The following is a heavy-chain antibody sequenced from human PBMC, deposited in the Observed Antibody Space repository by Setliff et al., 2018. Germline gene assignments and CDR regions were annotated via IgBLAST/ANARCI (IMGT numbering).Heavy chain of an antibody. V-gene: IGHV3-21*01. J-gene: IGHJ4*02. Sequence: PGGSLRLSCVASGFTFSSYSMIWVRQAPGTGLEWVSSVSIGQTHIYYADSVKGRFTMSRDNSKNTLYLQMNSLRLEDTAVYYCATDSGSSRLYNFWSGYSPNWGQGTLVTVSS. CDR3: ATDSGSSRLYNFWSGYSPN. CDR2: VSIGQTHI. CDR1: GFTFSSYS. D-gene: IGHD3-3*01.